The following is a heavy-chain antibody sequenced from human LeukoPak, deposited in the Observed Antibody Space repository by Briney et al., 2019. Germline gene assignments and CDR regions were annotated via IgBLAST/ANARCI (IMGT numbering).Heavy chain of an antibody. CDR1: GFTCSSYA. Sequence: GGSLRLSCAAPGFTCSSYAMSWVRQAPGKGLAWVSAISGSGGSTYYADAVKGRFTISRDNSKITLYLQMNSLRAEDTAVYYCAKVTEYSYGPFDYWGQGTLVTVSS. CDR2: ISGSGGST. CDR3: AKVTEYSYGPFDY. J-gene: IGHJ4*02. D-gene: IGHD5-18*01. V-gene: IGHV3-23*01.